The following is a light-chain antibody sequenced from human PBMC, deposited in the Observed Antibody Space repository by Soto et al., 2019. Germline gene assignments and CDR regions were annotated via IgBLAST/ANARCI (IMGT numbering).Light chain of an antibody. J-gene: IGLJ2*01. CDR3: CSYAGNTLVV. CDR1: NSNIGSNT. CDR2: YDN. V-gene: IGLV1-44*01. Sequence: QSVLTQPPSASGTPGQRVTISCSGSNSNIGSNTVNWYQQLPGTAPKLLIYYDNLRPSGVPDRISGSKSGTSASLAISGLQSDDEADYYCCSYAGNTLVVFGGGTKLTVL.